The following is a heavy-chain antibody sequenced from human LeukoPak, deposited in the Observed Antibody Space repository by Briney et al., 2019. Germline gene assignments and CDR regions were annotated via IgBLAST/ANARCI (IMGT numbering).Heavy chain of an antibody. J-gene: IGHJ4*02. CDR1: GGSFSGYY. Sequence: PSETLSLTCAVYGGSFSGYYWSWIRQPPGKGLEWIGEINHSGSTNYNPSLKSRVTISVDTSKNQFSLKLSSVTAADTAVYYCARAPGGYGLFDYWGQGTLVTVSS. CDR2: INHSGST. V-gene: IGHV4-34*01. D-gene: IGHD5-18*01. CDR3: ARAPGGYGLFDY.